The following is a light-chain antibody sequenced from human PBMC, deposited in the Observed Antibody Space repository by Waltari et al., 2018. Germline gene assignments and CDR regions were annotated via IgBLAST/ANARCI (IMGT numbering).Light chain of an antibody. CDR1: QSISSW. CDR2: KAS. Sequence: DIQMTQSPSTLSASVGDRVTITCRASQSISSWLAWDQQKPGKAPKPLIYKASRLESGVPSRFSGSGSGTEFTLTISRLQPDDFATYYCQQYNSYSRTFGQGTKVAIK. V-gene: IGKV1-5*03. CDR3: QQYNSYSRT. J-gene: IGKJ1*01.